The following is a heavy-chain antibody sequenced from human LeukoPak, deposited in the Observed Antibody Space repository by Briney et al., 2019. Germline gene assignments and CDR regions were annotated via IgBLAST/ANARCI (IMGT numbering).Heavy chain of an antibody. V-gene: IGHV3-49*04. D-gene: IGHD3-22*01. CDR1: GFTFGDYA. CDR3: TRGGYYDSSGLYYFDY. Sequence: GGSLRLSCTASGFTFGDYAMSWVRQAPGKGLEWVGIIRSKAYGGTTEYAASVKGRFTISRDDSKSIAYLQMNSLKTEDTAVYYCTRGGYYDSSGLYYFDYWGQGTLVTVSS. J-gene: IGHJ4*02. CDR2: IRSKAYGGTT.